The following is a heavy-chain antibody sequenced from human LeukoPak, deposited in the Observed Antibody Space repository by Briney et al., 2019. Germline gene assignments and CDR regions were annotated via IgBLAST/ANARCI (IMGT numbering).Heavy chain of an antibody. CDR3: ARDHLANLASRLFDP. CDR2: IYYSGST. Sequence: SETLSLACTVSGGSISSSSYYWGWIRQPPGKGLEWIGSIYYSGSTYYNPSLKSRVTISVDTSKNQFSLKLSSVTAADTAVYYCARDHLANLASRLFDPWGQGMLVTVSS. V-gene: IGHV4-39*07. D-gene: IGHD3-3*01. J-gene: IGHJ5*02. CDR1: GGSISSSSYY.